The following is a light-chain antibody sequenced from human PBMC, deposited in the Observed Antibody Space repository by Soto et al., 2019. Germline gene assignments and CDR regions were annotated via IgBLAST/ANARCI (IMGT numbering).Light chain of an antibody. CDR1: QSITSW. Sequence: DIQMTQSPSTLSAPVADRVDITCRASQSITSWLAWYQQKPGKAPKLLIYDASSLESGVPSRFSGSGSGTEFTLTISSLQTDDFATYYCKQYNSYSWTFGKGTKVDIK. CDR3: KQYNSYSWT. CDR2: DAS. J-gene: IGKJ1*01. V-gene: IGKV1-5*01.